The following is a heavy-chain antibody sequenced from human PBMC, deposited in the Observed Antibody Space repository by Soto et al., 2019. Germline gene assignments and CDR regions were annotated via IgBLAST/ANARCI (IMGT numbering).Heavy chain of an antibody. Sequence: QVQLVQSGAEVKKPGASVKVSCKASGYTFTSYGISWVRQAPGQGLEWMGWISAHNGNTNYAQKLQGRVTMTTDTPTSTAYMELRSLRSDDTAVYYCARAGYCSGGSCYLRGSEYGYWGQGTLVTVSS. CDR1: GYTFTSYG. D-gene: IGHD2-15*01. J-gene: IGHJ4*02. CDR2: ISAHNGNT. CDR3: ARAGYCSGGSCYLRGSEYGY. V-gene: IGHV1-18*01.